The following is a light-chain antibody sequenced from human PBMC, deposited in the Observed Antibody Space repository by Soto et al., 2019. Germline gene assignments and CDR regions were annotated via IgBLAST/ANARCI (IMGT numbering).Light chain of an antibody. CDR3: QPSYSIPLT. V-gene: IGKV1-27*01. CDR2: AAS. Sequence: DIYMTPSPFSVCSSLGYTSPHTGVANQGIGNFLAWYQQKPGDVRKLVIYAASTVQSGGTYRFSGSGSGTDFTLTISSMQPEDFATYYCQPSYSIPLTFGEGTRLEIK. J-gene: IGKJ5*01. CDR1: QGIGNF.